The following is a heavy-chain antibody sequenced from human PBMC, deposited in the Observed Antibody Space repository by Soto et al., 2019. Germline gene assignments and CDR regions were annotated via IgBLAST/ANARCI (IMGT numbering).Heavy chain of an antibody. D-gene: IGHD3-22*01. CDR2: IYYTGNT. V-gene: IGHV4-61*01. Sequence: SETLSLTCTVSGGSISSPNFYWSWIRQHPGKGLEWIGYIYYTGNTNYNPSLKGRVTISLHTSQNQFSLILNSVTAADTAVYYCARSDYYDTSGYYDYWGQGALVTVSS. J-gene: IGHJ4*02. CDR1: GGSISSPNFY. CDR3: ARSDYYDTSGYYDY.